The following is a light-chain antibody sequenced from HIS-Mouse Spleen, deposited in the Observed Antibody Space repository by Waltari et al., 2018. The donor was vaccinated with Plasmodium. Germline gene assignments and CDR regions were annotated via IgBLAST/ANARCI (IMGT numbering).Light chain of an antibody. Sequence: SYVLTQPPSVSVAPGQTARITCGGNHIGSQSVPWYQQKPGQAPVLVVYDDSDRPSGIPERFSGSNSGNTATLTISRVEAGDEADYYCQVWDSSSDHRVFGGGTKLTVL. CDR1: HIGSQS. CDR3: QVWDSSSDHRV. CDR2: DDS. J-gene: IGLJ3*02. V-gene: IGLV3-21*02.